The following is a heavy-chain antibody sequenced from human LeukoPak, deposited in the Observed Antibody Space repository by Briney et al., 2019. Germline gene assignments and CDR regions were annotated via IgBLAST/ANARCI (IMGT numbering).Heavy chain of an antibody. V-gene: IGHV3-7*01. CDR2: IKQDGSEK. CDR3: ARELLYYYGMDV. D-gene: IGHD2-21*02. J-gene: IGHJ6*02. CDR1: KFTFSSYW. Sequence: PGGSLRLSCAASKFTFSSYWMSWVRQAPGKGLEWVANIKQDGSEKYYVDSVKGRSTISRDNARNSLYLQMNSLRAEDTAVYYCARELLYYYGMDVWGQGTTVTVSS.